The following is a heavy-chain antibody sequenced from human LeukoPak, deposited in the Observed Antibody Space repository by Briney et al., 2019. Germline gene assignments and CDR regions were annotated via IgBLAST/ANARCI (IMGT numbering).Heavy chain of an antibody. CDR1: GGSLSGYY. CDR2: IFSSGSA. Sequence: SQTLSLTCTVSGGSLSGYYWSWIRQPPGKGLEWIGYIFSSGSAAYNPSLRSRVTASIDTSKNQFSLKLSSVTAADTAVYYCARWYCSGGTCFHLDDWGQGTLVTVSS. D-gene: IGHD2-15*01. J-gene: IGHJ4*02. V-gene: IGHV4-59*08. CDR3: ARWYCSGGTCFHLDD.